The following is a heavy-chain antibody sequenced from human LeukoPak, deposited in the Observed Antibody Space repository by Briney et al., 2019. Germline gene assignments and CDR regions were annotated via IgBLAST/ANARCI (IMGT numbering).Heavy chain of an antibody. D-gene: IGHD6-19*01. J-gene: IGHJ4*02. CDR3: STERRESSGWYNWCFDY. CDR1: GFSLSNYW. CDR2: IKPDGSEK. Sequence: GGSLRLSCAASGFSLSNYWMNWVRQAPGKGLEWVANIKPDGSEKNYVESGKGRFTISRDNTKNSLYLQMNNLKTEDTAVYYCSTERRESSGWYNWCFDYWGQGTLVTVSS. V-gene: IGHV3-7*05.